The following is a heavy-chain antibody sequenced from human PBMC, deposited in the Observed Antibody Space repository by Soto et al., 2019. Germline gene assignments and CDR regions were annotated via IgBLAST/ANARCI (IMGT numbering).Heavy chain of an antibody. V-gene: IGHV1-69*01. CDR3: VRDRPIYYSDPHDEFVASDYEV. Sequence: QVQLIQSVAEVKKPGSSVRVSCTASGGIFGSHGFSWVRQAPGQRLEWVGGFIPIFRTLTYTEKFQARVRIAEDESTNTVYLDLSSLTSEDTAVYYCVRDRPIYYSDPHDEFVASDYEVWGQGTMVSVSS. J-gene: IGHJ3*01. D-gene: IGHD3-22*01. CDR1: GGIFGSHG. CDR2: FIPIFRTL.